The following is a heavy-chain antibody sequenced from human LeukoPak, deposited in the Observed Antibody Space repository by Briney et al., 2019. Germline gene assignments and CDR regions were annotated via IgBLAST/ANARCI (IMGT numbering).Heavy chain of an antibody. CDR2: IIPIFGTA. J-gene: IGHJ4*02. CDR3: ARDAPVIFYYDSSGYSNYFDY. Sequence: SVKVSCKASGGTFSSYAISWVRQAPGQGLEWMGGIIPIFGTANYAQKFQGRVTITTDEPTSTAYMELSSLRSEDTAVYYCARDAPVIFYYDSSGYSNYFDYWGQGTLVTVSS. D-gene: IGHD3-22*01. CDR1: GGTFSSYA. V-gene: IGHV1-69*05.